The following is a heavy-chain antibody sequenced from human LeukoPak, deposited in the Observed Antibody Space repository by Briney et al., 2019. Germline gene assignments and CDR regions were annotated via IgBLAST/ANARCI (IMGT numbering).Heavy chain of an antibody. D-gene: IGHD5-18*01. CDR3: ARQTQLLYNWFDP. J-gene: IGHJ5*02. Sequence: GESLKISCKGSGYSFTSYWIGWVRQMPGKGLEWMGIIYPGDSDTRYSPSFQGQVTISADKSISTAYLQWSSLKASDTAMYCCARQTQLLYNWFDPWGQGTLVTVSS. CDR2: IYPGDSDT. CDR1: GYSFTSYW. V-gene: IGHV5-51*01.